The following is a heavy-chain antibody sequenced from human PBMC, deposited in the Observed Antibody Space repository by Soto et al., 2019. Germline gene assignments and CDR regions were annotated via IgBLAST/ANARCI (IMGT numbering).Heavy chain of an antibody. D-gene: IGHD6-19*01. CDR1: GGTFSSYT. CDR2: IIPILGIA. V-gene: IGHV1-69*02. CDR3: ARVGAVAGLTYYYYYGMDV. Sequence: QVQLVQSGAEVKKPGSSVKVSCKASGGTFSSYTISWVRQAPGQGLEWMGRIIPILGIANYAKKFQGRVTITADKSPSTAYMELSSLRSEDTAVYYCARVGAVAGLTYYYYYGMDVWGQGTTVTVSS. J-gene: IGHJ6*02.